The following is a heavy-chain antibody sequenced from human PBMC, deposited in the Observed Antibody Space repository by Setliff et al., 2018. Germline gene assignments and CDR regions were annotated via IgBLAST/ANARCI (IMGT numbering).Heavy chain of an antibody. CDR1: GVSVNSLTW. V-gene: IGHV4-4*02. J-gene: IGHJ6*03. D-gene: IGHD3-3*01. CDR2: IYHSGSI. CDR3: ARMSGFLYMDV. Sequence: PSETLSLTCAVSGVSVNSLTWWSWVRQTPGKGLEWIGEIYHSGSIIYNPSLKSRLTISLDTSKNQFSLNLSSVTAADTAVYYCARMSGFLYMDVWGKGTTVTVSS.